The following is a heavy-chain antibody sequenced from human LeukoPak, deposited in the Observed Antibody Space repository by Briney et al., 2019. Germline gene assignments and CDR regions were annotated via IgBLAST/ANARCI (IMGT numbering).Heavy chain of an antibody. CDR3: AREPNWNGRAFDI. CDR2: INHSGST. D-gene: IGHD1-1*01. Sequence: SETLSLTCAVYGGSFSGYYWSWIRQPPGKGLEGIGEINHSGSTNYNPSLKSRVTISVDTSKNQFSLKLSSVTAADTAVYYCAREPNWNGRAFDIWGQGTMVTVSS. V-gene: IGHV4-34*01. CDR1: GGSFSGYY. J-gene: IGHJ3*02.